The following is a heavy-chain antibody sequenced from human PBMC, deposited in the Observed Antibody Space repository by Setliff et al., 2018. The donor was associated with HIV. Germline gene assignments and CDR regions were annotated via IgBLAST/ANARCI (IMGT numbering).Heavy chain of an antibody. CDR2: MNPNSGVS. Sequence: RASVKVSCKPPGHTFTNYDIHWMRRAPGQGLEWMGWMNPNSGVSGYALKFHDRVTMTRDTSITTLYMELSSLTSEDTAVYYCARGKGVGGVIITGGLDVWGQGTTVTVFS. D-gene: IGHD3-10*01. CDR1: GHTFTNYD. J-gene: IGHJ6*02. CDR3: ARGKGVGGVIITGGLDV. V-gene: IGHV1-8*01.